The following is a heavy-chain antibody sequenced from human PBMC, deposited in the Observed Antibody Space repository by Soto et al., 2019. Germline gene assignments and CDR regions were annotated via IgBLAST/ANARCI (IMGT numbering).Heavy chain of an antibody. CDR2: ISHSRST. J-gene: IGHJ5*02. CDR1: GGSISSGGYS. CDR3: ARWFDP. Sequence: QLQLQESGSGLVKPSQTLSLTCAVSGGSISSGGYSWSWIRQPPGKGLEWIGYISHSRSTYYNPSLKGRITISLDRSNNQFSLKLSSVTAADTAVYYCARWFDPWGQGTLVTVSS. V-gene: IGHV4-30-2*01.